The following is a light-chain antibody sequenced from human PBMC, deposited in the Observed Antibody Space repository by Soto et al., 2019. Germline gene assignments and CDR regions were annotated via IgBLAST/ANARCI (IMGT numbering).Light chain of an antibody. CDR1: QSVSSD. V-gene: IGKV3-15*01. CDR3: QHYHNWPPL. J-gene: IGKJ1*01. Sequence: EIVMTQSPATLSVSPGERATLSCRASQSVSSDLAWYQQRPGQAPRLLIHDASTRATGIPARFSGSGSGTEFTLTISILQSEDFAVYYCQHYHNWPPLFGQGTKVDIK. CDR2: DAS.